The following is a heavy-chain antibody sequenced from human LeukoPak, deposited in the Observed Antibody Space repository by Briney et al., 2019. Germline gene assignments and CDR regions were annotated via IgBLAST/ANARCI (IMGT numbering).Heavy chain of an antibody. CDR2: ISSSSSTT. CDR3: ARADGIVVIKGFQH. D-gene: IGHD3-22*01. V-gene: IGHV3-48*04. CDR1: GFTFSSYS. J-gene: IGHJ1*01. Sequence: GGSLRLSCAASGFTFSSYSMNWVRQAPGKGLEWVSYISSSSSTTYYADSVKGRFTISRDNAKNSLYLQMNSLRAEDTAVYYCARADGIVVIKGFQHWGQGTLVTVSS.